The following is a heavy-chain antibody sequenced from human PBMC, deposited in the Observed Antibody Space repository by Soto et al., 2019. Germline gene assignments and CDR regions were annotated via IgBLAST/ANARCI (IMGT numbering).Heavy chain of an antibody. J-gene: IGHJ6*02. CDR2: IYYSGST. D-gene: IGHD3-3*01. V-gene: IGHV4-30-4*01. CDR3: ARDDTVFGVGMDV. CDR1: GGSISSGDYY. Sequence: QVQLQESGPGLVKPSQTLSLTCTVSGGSISSGDYYWSWIRQPPGKVLEWIGCIYYSGSTYYIPSLNSRLAISLDTSKNQFSLKLTSVTAADTAVYYCARDDTVFGVGMDVWGQGTTVTVSS.